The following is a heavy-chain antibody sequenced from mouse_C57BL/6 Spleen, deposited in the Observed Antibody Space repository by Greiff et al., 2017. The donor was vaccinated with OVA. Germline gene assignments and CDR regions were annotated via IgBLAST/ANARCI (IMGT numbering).Heavy chain of an antibody. CDR2: IHPSDSDT. J-gene: IGHJ2*01. D-gene: IGHD1-1*01. CDR1: GYTFTSYW. V-gene: IGHV1-74*01. CDR3: AMDYGSLRYFDY. Sequence: VQLQQPGAELVKPGASVKVSCKASGYTFTSYWMHWVKQRPGQGLEWIGRIHPSDSDTNYNQKFKGKATLTVDKSSSTAYMQPSSLTSEDSAFYYCAMDYGSLRYFDYWGQGTTLTVSS.